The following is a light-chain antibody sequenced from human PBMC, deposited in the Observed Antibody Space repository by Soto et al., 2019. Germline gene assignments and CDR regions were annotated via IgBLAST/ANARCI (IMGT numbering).Light chain of an antibody. V-gene: IGLV2-23*02. CDR3: CSYTGVSTV. CDR2: EVT. Sequence: QSALTQPASVSGSPGQAITISCTGTSADVGNYNLVSWYQQHPGKAPKLMIYEVTERPSGVSFRFSGSKSGNAASLTISGLQAEDEAVYYCCSYTGVSTVFGGGTQLTVL. CDR1: SADVGNYNL. J-gene: IGLJ3*02.